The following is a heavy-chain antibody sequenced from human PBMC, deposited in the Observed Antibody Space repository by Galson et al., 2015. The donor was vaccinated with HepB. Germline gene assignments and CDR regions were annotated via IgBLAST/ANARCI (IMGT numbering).Heavy chain of an antibody. V-gene: IGHV3-74*01. CDR3: ARSSTGGDFWSGYYKTIFDY. D-gene: IGHD3-3*01. CDR2: INSDGSST. J-gene: IGHJ4*02. Sequence: SLRLSCAASGFTFSSYWMHWVRQAPGKGLVWVSRINSDGSSTSYADSVKGRFTISRDNAKNTLYLQTNSLRAEDTAVYYCARSSTGGDFWSGYYKTIFDYWGQGTLVTVSS. CDR1: GFTFSSYW.